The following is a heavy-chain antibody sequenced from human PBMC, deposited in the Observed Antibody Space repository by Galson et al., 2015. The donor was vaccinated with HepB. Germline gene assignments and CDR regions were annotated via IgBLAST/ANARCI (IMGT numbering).Heavy chain of an antibody. CDR1: GYTLTDLS. CDR2: FDPEDGET. J-gene: IGHJ1*01. CDR3: ATATASGSYPAEYFQH. V-gene: IGHV1-24*01. D-gene: IGHD1-26*01. Sequence: SVKVSCKVSGYTLTDLSMHWVRQAPGKGLEWMGGFDPEDGETIYAQKFQGRVTMTEDTTTDTAYMELSSLRSEDTAVYYCATATASGSYPAEYFQHWGQGTLVTVSS.